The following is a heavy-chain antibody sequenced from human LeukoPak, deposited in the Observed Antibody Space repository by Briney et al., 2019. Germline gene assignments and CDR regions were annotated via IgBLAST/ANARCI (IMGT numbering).Heavy chain of an antibody. D-gene: IGHD6-6*01. Sequence: ASVKISCKVSGYTFTDYYMHWVQQAPGKGLEWMGLVDPEDGETIYAEKFQGRVTITADTSTDTAYMELSSLRSEDTAVYYCATDGGIAARPYSGTRNWGQGTLVTVSS. V-gene: IGHV1-69-2*01. J-gene: IGHJ4*02. CDR3: ATDGGIAARPYSGTRN. CDR1: GYTFTDYY. CDR2: VDPEDGET.